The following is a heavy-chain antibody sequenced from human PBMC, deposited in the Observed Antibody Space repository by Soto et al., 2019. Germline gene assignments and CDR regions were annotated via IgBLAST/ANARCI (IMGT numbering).Heavy chain of an antibody. Sequence: EVQLVVSGGGLVPPGGSLRLSCEASGFTFSTHNMNWVRQAPGKGLEWVSYISSSSSTIYYADSVKGRFTISRDNVKNSLYLQMNTLRAEDTALYYCAREYRSKIDCWGQGTLVTVSS. D-gene: IGHD6-13*01. CDR1: GFTFSTHN. J-gene: IGHJ4*02. CDR2: ISSSSSTI. CDR3: AREYRSKIDC. V-gene: IGHV3-48*01.